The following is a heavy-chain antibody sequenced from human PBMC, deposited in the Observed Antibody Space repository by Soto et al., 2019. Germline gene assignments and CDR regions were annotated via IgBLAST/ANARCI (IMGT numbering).Heavy chain of an antibody. CDR1: GGSVSSGSYY. Sequence: SSETLSLTCTVSGGSVSSGSYYWSWIRQPPGKGLEWIGYIYYSGSTNYNPSLKSRVTISVDTSKNQFSLKLSSVTAADTAVYYCASKVVAATLDSYYYDMDVWGQGTTVTVSS. V-gene: IGHV4-61*01. CDR3: ASKVVAATLDSYYYDMDV. CDR2: IYYSGST. D-gene: IGHD2-15*01. J-gene: IGHJ6*02.